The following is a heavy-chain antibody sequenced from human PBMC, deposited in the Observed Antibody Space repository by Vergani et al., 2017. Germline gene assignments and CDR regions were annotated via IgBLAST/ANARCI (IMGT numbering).Heavy chain of an antibody. CDR3: ASSDSSGYYFNYYYDGMDV. CDR2: IYSGGST. CDR1: GFTVSSNY. V-gene: IGHV3-66*02. J-gene: IGHJ6*02. Sequence: EVQLVESGGGLVQPGGSLRLSCAASGFTVSSNYMSWVRQAPGKGLEWVSVIYSGGSTYYADSVKGRFTISRDNSKNTLYLQMNSLRAEDTAVYYCASSDSSGYYFNYYYDGMDVWGQGTTVTVSS. D-gene: IGHD3-22*01.